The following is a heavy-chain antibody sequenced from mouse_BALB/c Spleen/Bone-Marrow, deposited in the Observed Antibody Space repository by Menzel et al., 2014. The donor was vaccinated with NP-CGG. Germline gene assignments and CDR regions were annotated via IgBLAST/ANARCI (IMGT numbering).Heavy chain of an antibody. J-gene: IGHJ2*01. D-gene: IGHD2-4*01. Sequence: VQLQQSGPELVKPGASVQMSCKASGYTFTSYVLHWVKQTPGQGLEWIGSIYPSNAVTKYNEKFKAKATLTSDKSSSTAYMELSSLTSEDSAVYYCAREGMSTGDYWGQGTTRTVSS. V-gene: IGHV1-14*01. CDR3: AREGMSTGDY. CDR2: IYPSNAVT. CDR1: GYTFTSYV.